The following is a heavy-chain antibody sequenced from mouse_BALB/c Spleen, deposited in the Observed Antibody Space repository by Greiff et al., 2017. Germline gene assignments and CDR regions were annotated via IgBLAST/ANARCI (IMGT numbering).Heavy chain of an antibody. V-gene: IGHV2-9*02. D-gene: IGHD1-1*01. J-gene: IGHJ4*01. Sequence: VKLKESGPGLVAPSQSLSITCTVSGFSLTSYGVHWVRQPPGKGLEWLGVIWAGGSTNYNSALMSRLSISKDNSKSQVFLKMNSLQTDDTAMYYCARERNYYGYAMDYWGQGTSVTVSS. CDR1: GFSLTSYG. CDR3: ARERNYYGYAMDY. CDR2: IWAGGST.